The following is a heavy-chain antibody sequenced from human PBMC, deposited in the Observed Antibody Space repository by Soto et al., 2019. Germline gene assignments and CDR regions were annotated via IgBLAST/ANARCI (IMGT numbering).Heavy chain of an antibody. CDR2: IRSKAYGGTT. J-gene: IGHJ6*02. D-gene: IGHD3-16*02. Sequence: LRLSCTASGFTFGDYAMSWVRQAPGKGLEWVGFIRSKAYGGTTEYAASVKGRFTISRDDSKSIAYLQMNSLKTEDTAVYYCTRVDRADYYYYGMDVWGQGTTVTVSS. V-gene: IGHV3-49*04. CDR1: GFTFGDYA. CDR3: TRVDRADYYYYGMDV.